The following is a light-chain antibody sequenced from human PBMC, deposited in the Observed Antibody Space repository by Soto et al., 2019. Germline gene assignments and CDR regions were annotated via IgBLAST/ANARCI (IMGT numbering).Light chain of an antibody. CDR1: AL. CDR2: EVT. J-gene: IGLJ3*02. CDR3: SSYVPGNVLVL. V-gene: IGLV2-23*02. Sequence: QSALTQPASVSGSPGQSITISCTDALVSWFQQHPGRAPKLIIYEVTRRPSGVSDRFSGSKSGDTASLTISGLQSEDEADYYCSSYVPGNVLVLFGGGTKLTVL.